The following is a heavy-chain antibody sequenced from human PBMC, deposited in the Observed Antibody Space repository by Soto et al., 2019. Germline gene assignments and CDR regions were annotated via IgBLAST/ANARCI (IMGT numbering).Heavy chain of an antibody. Sequence: QVQLVESGGGVVQPGRSLRLSCAASGFTFTSYGMHWVRQAPGKGLEWVAVMSYDGGNKYYADSVKGRFTISRDTSKDTLYLQMNSLRAEDTAVYYCAKQWLDYFDYWGQGTLVTVSS. CDR3: AKQWLDYFDY. CDR2: MSYDGGNK. D-gene: IGHD6-19*01. J-gene: IGHJ4*02. V-gene: IGHV3-30*18. CDR1: GFTFTSYG.